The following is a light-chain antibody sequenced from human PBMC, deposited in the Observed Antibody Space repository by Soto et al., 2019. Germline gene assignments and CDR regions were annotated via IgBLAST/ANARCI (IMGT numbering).Light chain of an antibody. V-gene: IGKV3-15*01. J-gene: IGKJ3*01. Sequence: EIMMTQSPATLSVSPGERATLSCRASQSVSSNLAWYQQKPGQAPRLLIYGASTRATGIPARFSGSGSGTEFTLTISSLQFEDFAVYYCQQYNNWPPFTFGPGTKVDIK. CDR1: QSVSSN. CDR3: QQYNNWPPFT. CDR2: GAS.